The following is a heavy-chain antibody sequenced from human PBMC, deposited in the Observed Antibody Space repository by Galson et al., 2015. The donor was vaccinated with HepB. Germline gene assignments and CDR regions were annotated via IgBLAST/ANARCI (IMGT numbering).Heavy chain of an antibody. D-gene: IGHD5-12*01. J-gene: IGHJ4*02. CDR1: GFTFSNAW. V-gene: IGHV3-15*01. CDR2: IKSKTDGGTT. CDR3: TTVAEGWLQVDY. Sequence: SCAASGFTFSNAWMSWVRQAPGKGLEWVGRIKSKTDGGTTDYAAPVKGRFTIPRDDPKNTLYLQMNSLKTEDTAVYYCTTVAEGWLQVDYWGQGTLVTVSS.